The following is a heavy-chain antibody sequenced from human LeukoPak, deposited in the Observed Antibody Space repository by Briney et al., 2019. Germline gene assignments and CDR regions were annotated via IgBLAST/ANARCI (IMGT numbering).Heavy chain of an antibody. D-gene: IGHD1-26*01. CDR3: ARVRTTYRNFDY. J-gene: IGHJ4*02. Sequence: SETLSLTCTVSGGSISSYYWSWIRQPPGKGLEWIGYIYYSGSTNYNPSLKSRVTISVDTSKNQFSLKLSSLTAADTAVYYCARVRTTYRNFDYWGQRTLVTVSS. CDR1: GGSISSYY. V-gene: IGHV4-59*08. CDR2: IYYSGST.